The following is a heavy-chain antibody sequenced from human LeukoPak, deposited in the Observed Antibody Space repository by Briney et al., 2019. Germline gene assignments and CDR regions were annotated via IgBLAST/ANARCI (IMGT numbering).Heavy chain of an antibody. V-gene: IGHV4-34*01. CDR3: ARGSIVGALSFDN. J-gene: IGHJ4*02. CDR2: IHHAGDT. Sequence: PSETLSLTCGVDGGPFTASYWSWIRQSPGKGLEWIGEIHHAGDTNYNPSLKSRVTISLDIYKAQFSLNLKSVTAADTAVYYCARGSIVGALSFDNWGQGTLVAVSS. CDR1: GGPFTASY. D-gene: IGHD1-26*01.